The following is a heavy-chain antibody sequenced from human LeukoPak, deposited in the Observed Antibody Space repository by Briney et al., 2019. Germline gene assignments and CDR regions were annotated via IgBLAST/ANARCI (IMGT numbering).Heavy chain of an antibody. D-gene: IGHD2-15*01. CDR1: GFTLNNYA. CDR2: TSSSDAGT. Sequence: GGSLRLSCAASGFTLNNYAMSWVRQAPGKGLEWVSATSSSDAGTYHADSVRGRFTISRDNSKNTLYLQMNSLRAEDAAVYYCARAPVTSCSGVLCYPFDYWGQGTLVAVSS. V-gene: IGHV3-23*01. J-gene: IGHJ4*02. CDR3: ARAPVTSCSGVLCYPFDY.